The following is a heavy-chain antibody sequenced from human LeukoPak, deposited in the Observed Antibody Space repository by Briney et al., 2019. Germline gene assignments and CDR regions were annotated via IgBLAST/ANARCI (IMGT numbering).Heavy chain of an antibody. D-gene: IGHD3-10*01. V-gene: IGHV3-30*04. CDR2: ISYDGSNK. CDR1: GFTFSSYA. Sequence: QAGGSLRLSCAASGFTFSSYAMHWVRQASGKGLEWVAVISYDGSNKYYADSVKGRFTISRDNSKNTLYLQMNSLRAEDTAVYYCARDLEVRGIYGMDVWGKGTTVTVSS. J-gene: IGHJ6*04. CDR3: ARDLEVRGIYGMDV.